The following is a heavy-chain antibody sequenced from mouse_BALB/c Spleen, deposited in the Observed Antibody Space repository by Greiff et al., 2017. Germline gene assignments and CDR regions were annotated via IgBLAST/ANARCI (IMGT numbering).Heavy chain of an antibody. Sequence: EVQLQQSGAELVKPGASVKLSCTASGFNIKDTYMHWVKQRPEQGLEWIGRIDPANGNTKYDPKFQGKATITADTSSNTAYLQLSSLTSEDTAVYYCARGAGYGYDCSSYWGQGTLVTVSA. V-gene: IGHV14-3*02. D-gene: IGHD2-2*01. CDR3: ARGAGYGYDCSSY. J-gene: IGHJ3*01. CDR1: GFNIKDTY. CDR2: IDPANGNT.